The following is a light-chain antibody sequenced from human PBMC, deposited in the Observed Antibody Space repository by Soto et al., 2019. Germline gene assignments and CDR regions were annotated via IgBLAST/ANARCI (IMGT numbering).Light chain of an antibody. CDR1: SSDVGGYNY. CDR2: EVS. V-gene: IGLV2-14*01. CDR3: SSYTSSSTPVV. Sequence: QSALTQPASVSGSPGQSITISCTGTSSDVGGYNYVSWYQQHPGKAPKLMIYEVSNRASGVSNRFSGSKSGNTASLTISGLQAEDEADYYCSSYTSSSTPVVFGGGTKLT. J-gene: IGLJ2*01.